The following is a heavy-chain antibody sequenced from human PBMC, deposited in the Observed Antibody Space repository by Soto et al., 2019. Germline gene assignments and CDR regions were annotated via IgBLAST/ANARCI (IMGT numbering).Heavy chain of an antibody. CDR1: GGSISSSSYF. CDR3: ASHPSDFWFDP. CDR2: IYYSGST. V-gene: IGHV4-39*01. D-gene: IGHD2-21*02. J-gene: IGHJ5*02. Sequence: QLQLQESGPGLVKPSETLSLTCSVSGGSISSSSYFWGWIRQPPGKGLEWIGSIYYSGSTYYNPSLKRRVAVAGDTAENKFARELGSVTAADTAVYYCASHPSDFWFDPWGQGTLVTVSS.